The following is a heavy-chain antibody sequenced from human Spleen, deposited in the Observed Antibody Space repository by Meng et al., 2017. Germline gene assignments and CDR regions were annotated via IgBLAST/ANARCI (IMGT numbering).Heavy chain of an antibody. J-gene: IGHJ4*02. CDR3: ARDCCSEIGPIDY. CDR2: ISNNGDT. D-gene: IGHD2-15*01. CDR1: GFTFSNYG. V-gene: IGHV3-23*01. Sequence: GGSLRLSCRTSGFTFSNYGMSWVRQAPGKGLEWVATISNNGDTHYADSMMGRFIIYRDDSKNTLYLQVSSLRAEDTAVYYCARDCCSEIGPIDYWGQGTLVTVSS.